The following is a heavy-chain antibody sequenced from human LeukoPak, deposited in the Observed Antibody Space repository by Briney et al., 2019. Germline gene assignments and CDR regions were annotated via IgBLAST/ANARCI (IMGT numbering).Heavy chain of an antibody. CDR3: VRVVRLAHQ. J-gene: IGHJ4*02. CDR1: GLSLSTFW. Sequence: GGSLTLSCSAPGLSLSTFWMSWVGHAPGKGLEWEEKITQGGNERYYVDSVNGRFTISRDNAKNPLDLQLNSLRAEYGGVCYCVRVVRLAHQWRQGPLVRVPS. D-gene: IGHD2-2*01. CDR2: ITQGGNER. V-gene: IGHV3-7*01.